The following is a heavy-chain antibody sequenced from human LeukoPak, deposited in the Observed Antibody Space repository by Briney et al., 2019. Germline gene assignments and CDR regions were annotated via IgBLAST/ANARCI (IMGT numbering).Heavy chain of an antibody. D-gene: IGHD2-15*01. CDR3: AKDHKASENVVVVATTLAFDY. CDR1: GFTFNTYA. V-gene: IGHV3-23*01. Sequence: PGGSLRLSCAVSGFTFNTYAMSWVRQAPGKGLEWVSSISGSGSSTYYADSVKGRFTISRDNLKNMVYLQMNSLRAEDTAVYYCAKDHKASENVVVVATTLAFDYWGQGTLVTVSS. CDR2: ISGSGSST. J-gene: IGHJ4*02.